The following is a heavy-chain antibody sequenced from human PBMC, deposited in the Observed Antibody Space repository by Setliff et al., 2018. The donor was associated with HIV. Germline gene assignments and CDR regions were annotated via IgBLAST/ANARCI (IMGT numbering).Heavy chain of an antibody. CDR3: ASIDCGGDCYSYNYYAMDV. D-gene: IGHD2-21*02. CDR1: GYTFSYA. J-gene: IGHJ6*02. Sequence: ASVKVSCKASGYTFSYAMHWVRQAPGQRLEWMGWIDAGNGNTKYSQKFQGRVTITRDTSASKAYMELSSLRSEDTAVYYCASIDCGGDCYSYNYYAMDVWGQGTTVTVSS. CDR2: IDAGNGNT. V-gene: IGHV1-3*01.